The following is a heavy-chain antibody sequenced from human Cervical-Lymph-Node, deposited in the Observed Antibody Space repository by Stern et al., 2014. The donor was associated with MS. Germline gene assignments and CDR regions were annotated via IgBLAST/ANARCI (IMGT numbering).Heavy chain of an antibody. CDR1: GYNFNAYY. V-gene: IGHV1-2*02. J-gene: IGHJ4*02. CDR2: INPNSGGT. Sequence: QMQLVQSVAEVNKPGASVKVACKTSGYNFNAYYIHWVRQAPGQGLEWMGWINPNSGGTNYAQKFQGRATMTRDTSISTAYMELTGLTTDDTAVYYCATGRMTDFEYWGQGTLATVSS. CDR3: ATGRMTDFEY. D-gene: IGHD2-21*02.